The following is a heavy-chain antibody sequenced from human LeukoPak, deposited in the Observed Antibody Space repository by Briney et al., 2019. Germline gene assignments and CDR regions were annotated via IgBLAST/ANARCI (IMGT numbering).Heavy chain of an antibody. D-gene: IGHD2-2*01. Sequence: GGSLRLSCAASGFTFSSYAMSWVRQAPGKGLEWVSGIGGSGGSTYYADSVKGRFTISRDNSKNTLYLQMNSLRAEDTAVYYCAKGYCSSTSCYVISLFDYWGQGTLVTVSS. CDR1: GFTFSSYA. CDR3: AKGYCSSTSCYVISLFDY. V-gene: IGHV3-23*01. J-gene: IGHJ4*02. CDR2: IGGSGGST.